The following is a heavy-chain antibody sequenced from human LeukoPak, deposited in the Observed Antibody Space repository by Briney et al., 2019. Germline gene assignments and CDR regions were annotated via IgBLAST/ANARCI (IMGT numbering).Heavy chain of an antibody. J-gene: IGHJ4*02. CDR1: GFPFSTYG. D-gene: IGHD3-22*01. V-gene: IGHV3-33*01. CDR3: ATGGGYYYSH. CDR2: AYGDGSQQ. Sequence: GGSLRLSCAASGFPFSTYGFHWVRQAPGKGLEWVAVAYGDGSQQYYAESVKGRFTISEDTSKNILYVEMNSLRVEDTAVYFCATGGGYYYSHWGQETLVTVSS.